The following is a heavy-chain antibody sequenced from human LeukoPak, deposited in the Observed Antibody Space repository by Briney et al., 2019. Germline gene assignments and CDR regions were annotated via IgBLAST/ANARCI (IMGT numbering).Heavy chain of an antibody. CDR3: VKARGSDSRAWYFDY. D-gene: IGHD6-19*01. V-gene: IGHV3-64D*06. CDR2: VGSSGGST. J-gene: IGHJ4*02. Sequence: AGSLRLSCSASGFTFSSYAMHWGRQAPGKGLEYVSTVGSSGGSTYYADSVTGRFTISRDNSKNTLYLQMRSLRPEDTAVYYCVKARGSDSRAWYFDYWGQGTLVTVSS. CDR1: GFTFSSYA.